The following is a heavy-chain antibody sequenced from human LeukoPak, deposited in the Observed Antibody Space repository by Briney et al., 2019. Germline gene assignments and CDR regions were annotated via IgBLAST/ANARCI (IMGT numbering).Heavy chain of an antibody. CDR2: ISVRSNYI. CDR1: GYIFSSFS. Sequence: GGSLRLSCAASGYIFSSFSINWVRQAPGKGLEWVSSISVRSNYIYYSDSVRGRFSISRDDARNSLYLQMDSLRGDDTAVYYCXRXRRNSDSSXYYYYYDYWGQGTLVTVSS. CDR3: XRXRRNSDSSXYYYYYDY. D-gene: IGHD3-22*01. V-gene: IGHV3-21*01. J-gene: IGHJ4*02.